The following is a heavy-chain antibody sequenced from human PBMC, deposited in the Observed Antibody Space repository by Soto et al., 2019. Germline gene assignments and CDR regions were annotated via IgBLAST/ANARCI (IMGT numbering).Heavy chain of an antibody. Sequence: GASVKVSCKASGGTFSSYAISWVRQAPGQGLEWMGGIIPIFGTANYAQKFQGRVTITADESTSTAYMELSSLRSEDTAVYYCASHTMVRGVPYYYYGMDVWGQGTTVTVSS. CDR3: ASHTMVRGVPYYYYGMDV. J-gene: IGHJ6*02. CDR2: IIPIFGTA. D-gene: IGHD3-10*01. V-gene: IGHV1-69*13. CDR1: GGTFSSYA.